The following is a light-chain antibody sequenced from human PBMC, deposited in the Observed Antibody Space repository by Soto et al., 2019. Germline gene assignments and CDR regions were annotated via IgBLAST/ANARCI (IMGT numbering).Light chain of an antibody. CDR2: AAS. CDR1: QGISSY. Sequence: AIRMTHSPSPFSASTGDRVTITGLASQGISSYLAWYQQKPGKAPKLLIYAASTLQSRVPSRLIGSGSGTDFTLTISCLQAKDFATYYGHQYYSYPFTFGRGHKVDIK. V-gene: IGKV1-8*01. J-gene: IGKJ3*01. CDR3: HQYYSYPFT.